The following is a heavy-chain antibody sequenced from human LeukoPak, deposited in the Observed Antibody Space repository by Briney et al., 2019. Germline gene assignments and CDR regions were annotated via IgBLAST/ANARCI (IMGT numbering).Heavy chain of an antibody. Sequence: GETLKISCKGSGYRFTRYWICWVRQMPGKGLEWVGIIYPGDSDTKYSPSFRGQVTISADKSISTAYLQWSSLKASDTAMYYCARHKGDGDNWTFDYWGQGTLVTVSS. J-gene: IGHJ4*02. D-gene: IGHD1-20*01. CDR2: IYPGDSDT. V-gene: IGHV5-51*01. CDR1: GYRFTRYW. CDR3: ARHKGDGDNWTFDY.